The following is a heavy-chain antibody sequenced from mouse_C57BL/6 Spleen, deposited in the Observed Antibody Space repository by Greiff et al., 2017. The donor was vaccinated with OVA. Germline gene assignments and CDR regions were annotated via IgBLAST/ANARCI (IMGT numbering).Heavy chain of an antibody. CDR2: IDPSASYT. Sequence: QVQLQQPGAELVMPGASVKLSCKASGYTFTSYWMHWVKQRPGQGLEWIGEIDPSASYTNYTQKFKGKSTLTVDKSSRTAYMQLSSLTSEDSAVYYCARGDYYGSSSYFDYWGQGTTLTVSS. D-gene: IGHD1-1*01. J-gene: IGHJ2*01. CDR3: ARGDYYGSSSYFDY. CDR1: GYTFTSYW. V-gene: IGHV1-69*01.